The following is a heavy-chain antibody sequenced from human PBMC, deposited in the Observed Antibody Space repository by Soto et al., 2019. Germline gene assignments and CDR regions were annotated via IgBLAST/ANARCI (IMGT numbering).Heavy chain of an antibody. CDR1: GFTFASYA. D-gene: IGHD4-4*01. J-gene: IGHJ4*02. Sequence: EAQLLESGGGLVQPGESLRLSCVTSGFTFASYAMTWVRQAPGKGLEWVSSITTGGINTHYADFVRGRFTISRDNSKNTVYLEMKTLSAEDTAVYYCGKVMTDYSKAVGDDWGQGTLVTVSS. CDR3: GKVMTDYSKAVGDD. V-gene: IGHV3-23*01. CDR2: ITTGGINT.